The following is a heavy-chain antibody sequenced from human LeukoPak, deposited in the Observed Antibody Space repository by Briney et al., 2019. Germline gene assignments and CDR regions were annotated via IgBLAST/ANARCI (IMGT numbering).Heavy chain of an antibody. V-gene: IGHV4-34*01. D-gene: IGHD5-12*01. J-gene: IGHJ5*02. CDR1: GGSFSGYY. Sequence: PSETLSLTCAVYGGSFSGYYWSWIRQPPGKGLEWIGEINHSGSTNYNPSLKSRVTISVDTSKNQFSLKLSSVTAADTAVYYCARGRPWGRTRGYLLDPWGQGTLVTVSS. CDR3: ARGRPWGRTRGYLLDP. CDR2: INHSGST.